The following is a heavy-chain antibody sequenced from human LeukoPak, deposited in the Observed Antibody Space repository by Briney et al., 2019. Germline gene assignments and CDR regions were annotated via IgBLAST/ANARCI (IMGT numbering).Heavy chain of an antibody. CDR3: ARRSSTWSFDY. D-gene: IGHD6-13*01. CDR2: IYSSGST. CDR1: GGSISSYY. Sequence: SETLSLNCTVSGGSISSYYWSWIRQPPGKGLEWIGYIYSSGSTNYNPSLKSRVTIFVDTSKNQFSLKLSSVTAADTAVYYCARRSSTWSFDYWGQGTLVTVSS. J-gene: IGHJ4*02. V-gene: IGHV4-59*08.